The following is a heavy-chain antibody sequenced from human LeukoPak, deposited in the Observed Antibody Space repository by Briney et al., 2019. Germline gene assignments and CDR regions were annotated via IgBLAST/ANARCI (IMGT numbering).Heavy chain of an antibody. CDR2: MNPNSGNT. CDR3: ARVRRGVEMATGDFDY. J-gene: IGHJ4*02. D-gene: IGHD5-24*01. V-gene: IGHV1-8*01. CDR1: GYTVTSYD. Sequence: VASVKVSCTASGYTVTSYDINWVRQATGQGLEWMGWMNPNSGNTGYAQKFQGRVTMTRNTSKSTAYLELSSLRSEDTAVYYCARVRRGVEMATGDFDYSGQGTPVTVSS.